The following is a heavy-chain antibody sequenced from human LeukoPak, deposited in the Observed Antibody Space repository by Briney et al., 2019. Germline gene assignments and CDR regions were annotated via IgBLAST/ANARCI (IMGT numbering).Heavy chain of an antibody. CDR2: IKQDGSEK. CDR1: GFTFSSYW. Sequence: GGSLRLSCAASGFTFSSYWMNWVRQAPGKGLEWVANIKQDGSEKYYVDSVKGRFTISRDNAKNSLYLQMNSLRVEDTAVYYCAREYVDIVPMGSFDYWGQGTLVTVSS. V-gene: IGHV3-7*01. D-gene: IGHD5-12*01. CDR3: AREYVDIVPMGSFDY. J-gene: IGHJ4*02.